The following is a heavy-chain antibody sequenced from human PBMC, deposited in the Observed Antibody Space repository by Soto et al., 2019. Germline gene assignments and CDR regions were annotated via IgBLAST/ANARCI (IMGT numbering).Heavy chain of an antibody. CDR1: GFPFSRYG. Sequence: VQLVESGGGVVQPGRSLRLLCEASGFPFSRYGMHWVRQAPGMGLEWVAVISWDGLAQYYGDSVRGRFTISRDNSQSTLTLQMNSLRTEDTDIYYCAKETIQVGGPNYFDYWGQGVLVTVSS. CDR3: AKETIQVGGPNYFDY. CDR2: ISWDGLAQ. J-gene: IGHJ4*02. V-gene: IGHV3-30*18. D-gene: IGHD1-1*01.